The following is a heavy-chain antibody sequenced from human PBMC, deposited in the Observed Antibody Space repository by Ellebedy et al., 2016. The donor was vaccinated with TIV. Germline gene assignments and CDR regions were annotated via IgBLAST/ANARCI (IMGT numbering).Heavy chain of an antibody. CDR3: ARSERGTNWFDP. J-gene: IGHJ5*02. V-gene: IGHV1-18*01. Sequence: ASVKVSXKASSYTFTSYGISWVRQAPGQGLEWMGWISAYNGNTNYAQKLQGRVTMTTDTSTSTAYMELRSLRSDDTAVYYCARSERGTNWFDPWGQGTLVTVSS. D-gene: IGHD1-1*01. CDR2: ISAYNGNT. CDR1: SYTFTSYG.